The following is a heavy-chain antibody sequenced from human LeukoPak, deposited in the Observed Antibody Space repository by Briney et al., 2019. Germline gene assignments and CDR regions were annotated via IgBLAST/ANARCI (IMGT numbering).Heavy chain of an antibody. Sequence: GGSLRLSCAASGFTFSSYAMSWVRQAPGMGLEWVSAISSSSSTIYYADSVKGRFTISRDNAKNSLYLQMNSLRAEDTAVYYCARVNYYYYYMDVWGKGTTVTVSS. CDR2: ISSSSSTI. CDR1: GFTFSSYA. CDR3: ARVNYYYYYMDV. V-gene: IGHV3-48*01. J-gene: IGHJ6*03.